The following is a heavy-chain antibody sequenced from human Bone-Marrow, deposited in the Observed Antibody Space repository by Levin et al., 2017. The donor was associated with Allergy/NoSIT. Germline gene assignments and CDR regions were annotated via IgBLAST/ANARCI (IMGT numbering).Heavy chain of an antibody. V-gene: IGHV3-43*01. D-gene: IGHD3-16*01. Sequence: PGGSLRLSCAASGFTFDDQTMHWVRQAPGKGLEWVSLISWDAANTYYAESVKGRFTVSRDNSRNSLFLQLNSLRPEDTAFYYCAKPVGYQGWGNYFASWGQGTLVTVSS. J-gene: IGHJ4*02. CDR1: GFTFDDQT. CDR2: ISWDAANT. CDR3: AKPVGYQGWGNYFAS.